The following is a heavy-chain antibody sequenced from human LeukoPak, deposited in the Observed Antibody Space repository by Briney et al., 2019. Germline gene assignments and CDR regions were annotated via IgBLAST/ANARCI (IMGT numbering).Heavy chain of an antibody. CDR1: GGSISSYY. CDR3: ARGPQGSVPAAGTIYYYYMDV. Sequence: PSETLSLTCTVSGGSISSYYWSWIRQPPGKVLEWIGYIYYSGSTNYNPSLKSRVTISVDTSKNQFSLKLSSVTAADTAVYYCARGPQGSVPAAGTIYYYYMDVWGKGTTVTVSS. J-gene: IGHJ6*03. CDR2: IYYSGST. V-gene: IGHV4-59*01. D-gene: IGHD6-13*01.